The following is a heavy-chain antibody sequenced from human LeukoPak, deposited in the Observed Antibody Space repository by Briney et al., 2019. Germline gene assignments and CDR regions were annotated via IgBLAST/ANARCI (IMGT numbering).Heavy chain of an antibody. V-gene: IGHV3-23*01. Sequence: SGGSLRLSCAASGFTFSAFPMSWVRQAPGKGLEWVSSIPGSGDTTYHADSVMGRFTISRDNSKNTLTLQMNSLRVEDTAVYYCARLSNTGNYFDSWGQGILVTVSS. CDR1: GFTFSAFP. CDR3: ARLSNTGNYFDS. D-gene: IGHD2-8*02. J-gene: IGHJ4*02. CDR2: IPGSGDTT.